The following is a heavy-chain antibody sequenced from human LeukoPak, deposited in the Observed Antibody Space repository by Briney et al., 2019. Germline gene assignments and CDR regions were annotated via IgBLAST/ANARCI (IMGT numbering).Heavy chain of an antibody. CDR3: ARDGCSSTSCYFIYYYYMDV. V-gene: IGHV4-38-2*02. CDR1: GGSFSGYY. Sequence: SETLSLTCAVYGGSFSGYYWGWIRQPPGKGLEWIGSIYHSGSTYYNPSLKSRVTISVDTSKNQFSLKLSSVTAADTAVYYCARDGCSSTSCYFIYYYYMDVWGKGTTDTVSS. D-gene: IGHD2-2*01. J-gene: IGHJ6*03. CDR2: IYHSGST.